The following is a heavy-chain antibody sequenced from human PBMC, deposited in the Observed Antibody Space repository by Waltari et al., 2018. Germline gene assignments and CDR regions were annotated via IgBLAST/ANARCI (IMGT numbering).Heavy chain of an antibody. Sequence: QVQLQESGPGLVKPSQTLSLTCTVSGGSISSGDYYWSWIRQPPGKGLEWIGYIYYSGSTYYNPSLKSRVTISVDTSKHQFSLKLGSVTTADTVVDYCARAEGVEWLRLPRSWAFDYWGQGTLVTVSS. J-gene: IGHJ4*02. CDR3: ARAEGVEWLRLPRSWAFDY. CDR2: IYYSGST. CDR1: GGSISSGDYY. V-gene: IGHV4-30-4*08. D-gene: IGHD5-12*01.